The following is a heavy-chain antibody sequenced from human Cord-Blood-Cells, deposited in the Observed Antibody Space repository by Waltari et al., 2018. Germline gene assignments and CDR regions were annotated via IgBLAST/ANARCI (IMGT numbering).Heavy chain of an antibody. CDR1: GFTFSSYW. V-gene: IGHV3-7*05. D-gene: IGHD1-26*01. Sequence: EVQLVESGGGLVQPGGSLRLSCAASGFTFSSYWMRWVRQAQGKGLEWVGNRKQDGSEKYYVDSVKGRFTISRDNAKNSLYLQMNSLRAEDTAVYYCARAKSGSYAWGQGTLVTVSS. J-gene: IGHJ5*02. CDR2: RKQDGSEK. CDR3: ARAKSGSYA.